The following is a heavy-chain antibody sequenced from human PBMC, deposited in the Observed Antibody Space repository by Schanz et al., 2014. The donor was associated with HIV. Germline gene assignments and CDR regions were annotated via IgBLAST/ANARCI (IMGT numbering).Heavy chain of an antibody. D-gene: IGHD3-16*01. J-gene: IGHJ6*02. V-gene: IGHV3-7*01. CDR2: IKEDGSEK. CDR3: ARDGGEV. Sequence: LGESGGGLVQPGRSLRLSCAASGFTFDDYSMHWVRQAPGKGLEWVANIKEDGSEKYHADSVKGRFTISRDNAKNSLFLQMESLRAEDTAVYYCARDGGEVWGQGTTVTVS. CDR1: GFTFDDYS.